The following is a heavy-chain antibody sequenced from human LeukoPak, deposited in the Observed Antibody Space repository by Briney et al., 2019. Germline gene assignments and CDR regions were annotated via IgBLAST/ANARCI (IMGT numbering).Heavy chain of an antibody. D-gene: IGHD2-2*01. J-gene: IGHJ3*02. CDR2: ISGSGGST. Sequence: GGSLRLSRAASGFTFSSYAMSWVRQAPGKGLEWVSAISGSGGSTYYADSAKGRFTISRDNSKNTLYLQMNSLRAEDTAVYYCARRVHIVVVPAAMRLGAHDAFDIWGQGTMVTVSS. CDR1: GFTFSSYA. V-gene: IGHV3-23*01. CDR3: ARRVHIVVVPAAMRLGAHDAFDI.